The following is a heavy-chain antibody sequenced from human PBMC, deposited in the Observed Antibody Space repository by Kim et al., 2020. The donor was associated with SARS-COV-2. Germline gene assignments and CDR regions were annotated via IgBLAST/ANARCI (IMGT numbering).Heavy chain of an antibody. CDR1: GFTFSDSN. D-gene: IGHD3-10*01. J-gene: IGHJ1*01. CDR3: TAYRSGNLWFLD. CDR2: IKGKANNYAT. V-gene: IGHV3-73*01. Sequence: GGSLRLSCAASGFTFSDSNMHWVRQASGKGLEWVGRIKGKANNYATTYTASVKGRFTFSRDDSKNTAYLQMNSPKTEDTAVYYCTAYRSGNLWFLDWGQG.